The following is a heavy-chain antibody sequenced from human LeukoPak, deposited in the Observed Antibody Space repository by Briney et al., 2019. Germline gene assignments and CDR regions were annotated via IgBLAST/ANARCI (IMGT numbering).Heavy chain of an antibody. CDR1: GGSISSGDYY. V-gene: IGHV4-30-4*01. CDR2: IYYTGST. CDR3: ARTYYFDSSGYIDSFDI. Sequence: SETLSLTCTVSGGSISSGDYYWSWIRQCPGKGLEWIGYIYYTGSTYYNPSLKSRLTISVDTSKNQFSLKLNSVTAADTAVYYCARTYYFDSSGYIDSFDIWGQGTMVTVSS. D-gene: IGHD3-22*01. J-gene: IGHJ3*02.